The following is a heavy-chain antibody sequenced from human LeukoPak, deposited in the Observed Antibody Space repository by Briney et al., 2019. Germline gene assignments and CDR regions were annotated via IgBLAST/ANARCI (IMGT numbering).Heavy chain of an antibody. J-gene: IGHJ3*02. D-gene: IGHD3-10*01. CDR3: ARRHLWFGELWDAFDI. V-gene: IGHV3-11*04. CDR2: ISSSGSTI. Sequence: GGSLRLSCAASGFTFSDYYMSWIRQAPGKGLEWVSYISSSGSTIYYADSVKGRFTISRDNAKNSLYLQMNSLRAEDTAVYYCARRHLWFGELWDAFDIWGQGTMVTVSS. CDR1: GFTFSDYY.